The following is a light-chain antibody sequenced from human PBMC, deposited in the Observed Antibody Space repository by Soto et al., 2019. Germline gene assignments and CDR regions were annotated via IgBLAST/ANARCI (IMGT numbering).Light chain of an antibody. CDR2: GNS. CDR3: QSYDSSLSGRYV. V-gene: IGLV1-40*01. J-gene: IGLJ1*01. Sequence: SVLTQPPSVSGAPGQRVTISCTGGSSNIGAGYDVHWYQQLPGTAPKLLIYGNSNRPSGVPDRFSGSKSGTSASLAITGLQAEDEADYYCQSYDSSLSGRYVFGTGTKVTV. CDR1: SSNIGAGYD.